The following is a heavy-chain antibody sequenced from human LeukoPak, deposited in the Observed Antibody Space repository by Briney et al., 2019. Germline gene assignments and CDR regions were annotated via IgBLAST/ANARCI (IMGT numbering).Heavy chain of an antibody. CDR1: GYTFTSYD. J-gene: IGHJ5*02. Sequence: ASVKVSCKASGYTFTSYDINWVRQATGQGLEWMGWMNPNSGNTGYAQKFQGRVTMTRNTSISTAYMELSSLRSEDTAVYYCARAARVERRGPRNQPFDPWGQGTLVTVSS. V-gene: IGHV1-8*01. CDR2: MNPNSGNT. D-gene: IGHD1-1*01. CDR3: ARAARVERRGPRNQPFDP.